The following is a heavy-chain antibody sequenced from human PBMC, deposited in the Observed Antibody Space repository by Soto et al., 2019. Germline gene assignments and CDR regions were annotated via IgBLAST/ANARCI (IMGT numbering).Heavy chain of an antibody. D-gene: IGHD3-16*01. Sequence: QIALKESGPTLVKPTQTLTLTCTFSGFSLTTSGEGVGWVRQPPGKGLEWVALVYGDDDKRYLTSLKSRLTITKDTSKTQVVLTMTNMDPVDTGTYFCVHNTGGDYVYGFDFWGQGTKVTVSS. CDR3: VHNTGGDYVYGFDF. J-gene: IGHJ3*01. CDR1: GFSLTTSGEG. CDR2: VYGDDDK. V-gene: IGHV2-5*02.